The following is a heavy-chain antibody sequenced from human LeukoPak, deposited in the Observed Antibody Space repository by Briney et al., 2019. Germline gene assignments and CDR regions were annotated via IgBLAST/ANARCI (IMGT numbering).Heavy chain of an antibody. D-gene: IGHD3-16*01. V-gene: IGHV3-23*01. CDR1: GFTFSNYA. J-gene: IGHJ3*02. CDR3: ARGAQSDAFDI. CDR2: ISGSGGNT. Sequence: GGSLRLSCAVSGFTFSNYAMSWVRQAPEKGLEWVSAISGSGGNTYYTDSVKGRFTISRDNSKNTLYLQMNSLRAEDTAVYYCARGAQSDAFDIWGQGTMVTVSS.